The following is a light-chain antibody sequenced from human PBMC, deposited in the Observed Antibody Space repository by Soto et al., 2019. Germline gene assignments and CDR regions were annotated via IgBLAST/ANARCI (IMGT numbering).Light chain of an antibody. CDR2: QDT. Sequence: SYKLTQPPSVSVSPGQTASITCSGDKLGDKYACWYQQKPGQSPVVVIYQDTKRPSGIPERFSGSNSGNTATLTISGTQAMDEADYYCQAWDSSTAVVFGGGTKLTVL. V-gene: IGLV3-1*01. CDR3: QAWDSSTAVV. CDR1: KLGDKY. J-gene: IGLJ2*01.